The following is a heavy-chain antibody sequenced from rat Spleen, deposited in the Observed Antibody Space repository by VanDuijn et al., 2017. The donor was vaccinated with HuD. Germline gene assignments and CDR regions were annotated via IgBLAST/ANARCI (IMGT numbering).Heavy chain of an antibody. CDR1: GFTFSDYY. J-gene: IGHJ2*01. Sequence: EVQRVESGGGLVQPGRSLKLSCAASGFTFSDYYIAWVRQAPKKGLEWVATIRHDGTRTNYGDSVKGRFTISRDDAKSTLYLQMDSLRSEDTATYYCTTGIQPRHWGQGVMVTVSS. V-gene: IGHV5-7*01. CDR3: TTGIQPRH. D-gene: IGHD1-5*01. CDR2: IRHDGTRT.